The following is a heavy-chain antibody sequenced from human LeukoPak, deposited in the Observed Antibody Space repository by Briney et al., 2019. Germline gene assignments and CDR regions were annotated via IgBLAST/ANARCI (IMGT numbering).Heavy chain of an antibody. CDR3: ARGSGPNYDSSGYSLYYYGMDV. V-gene: IGHV3-33*01. D-gene: IGHD3-22*01. CDR2: IWYDGSNK. J-gene: IGHJ6*02. CDR1: GFTFSSYG. Sequence: GGSLRLSCAASGFTFSSYGMHWVRQAPGKGLEWVAVIWYDGSNKYYADSVKGRFTISRDNSKNTLYLQMNSLRAEDTAVYYCARGSGPNYDSSGYSLYYYGMDVWGQGTTATVSS.